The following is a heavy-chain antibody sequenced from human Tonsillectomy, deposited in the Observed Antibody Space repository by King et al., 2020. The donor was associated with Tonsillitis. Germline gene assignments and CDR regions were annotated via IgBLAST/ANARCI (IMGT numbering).Heavy chain of an antibody. CDR1: GFTFSAYN. J-gene: IGHJ4*02. CDR2: ISSGSSYI. V-gene: IGHV3-21*01. CDR3: AGGTLAHDS. Sequence: VQLVESGGGLVKPGGSLSLSCAASGFTFSAYNMTWVRQAPGKGLEWVSSISSGSSYIYYADSVKGRFTISRDNAKNSLYLKMDSLGAEDTAVYYCAGGTLAHDSWGQGTLVTVSS.